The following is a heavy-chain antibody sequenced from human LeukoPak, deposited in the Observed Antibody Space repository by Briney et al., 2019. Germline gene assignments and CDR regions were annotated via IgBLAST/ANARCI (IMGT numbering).Heavy chain of an antibody. V-gene: IGHV3-30*04. D-gene: IGHD3-10*01. CDR2: ISYDGSNK. Sequence: GGSLRLSCAASGFTLSSYAMHWVRQAPGKGLEWVAVISYDGSNKYYADSVKGRFTISRDNSKNTLYLQMNSLRAEDTAVYYCARDVIIMVRGVITYYYYGMDVWGKGTTVTVSS. CDR1: GFTLSSYA. J-gene: IGHJ6*04. CDR3: ARDVIIMVRGVITYYYYGMDV.